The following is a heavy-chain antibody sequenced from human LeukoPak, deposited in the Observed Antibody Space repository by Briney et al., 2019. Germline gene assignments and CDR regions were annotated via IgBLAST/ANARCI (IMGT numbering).Heavy chain of an antibody. Sequence: GGSLRLSCAASGSTLSSFSMHWVRQSPGRGLEYVSAINYKGGTTYYADSVKGRFTISRDNSKNTLYLQMASLRGEDMAVYYCARVGPETAFDYWGQGTLVTVSS. V-gene: IGHV3-64*02. CDR2: INYKGGTT. J-gene: IGHJ4*02. CDR3: ARVGPETAFDY. D-gene: IGHD1-14*01. CDR1: GSTLSSFS.